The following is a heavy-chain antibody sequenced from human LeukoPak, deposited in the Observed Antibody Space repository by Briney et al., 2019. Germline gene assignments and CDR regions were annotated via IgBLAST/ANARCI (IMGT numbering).Heavy chain of an antibody. CDR2: ILPIFGTA. Sequence: SVTVSCQASRGIFSSYAISWVRPPPGHGLEWMGGILPIFGTANYAQKFQGRVTITADESTSTAYMELSSLRSDDTAVYYCARVPTLKALYTWFDPWGQGTLVTVSS. CDR1: RGIFSSYA. V-gene: IGHV1-69*13. CDR3: ARVPTLKALYTWFDP. J-gene: IGHJ5*02.